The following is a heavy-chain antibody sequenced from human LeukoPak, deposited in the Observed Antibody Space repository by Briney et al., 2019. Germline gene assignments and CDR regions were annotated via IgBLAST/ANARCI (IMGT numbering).Heavy chain of an antibody. CDR2: INTYSGNT. D-gene: IGHD6-19*01. CDR1: GHTFTSYG. V-gene: IGHV1-18*01. J-gene: IGHJ4*02. Sequence: ASVKVSCKASGHTFTSYGISWVRQAPGQGLEWMGWINTYSGNTNYAQRLQGRVTMTTDTSTSTAYMELRGLRSDDTAIYYCARNSHGYGSGWQQFNFDYWGQGTLVTVSS. CDR3: ARNSHGYGSGWQQFNFDY.